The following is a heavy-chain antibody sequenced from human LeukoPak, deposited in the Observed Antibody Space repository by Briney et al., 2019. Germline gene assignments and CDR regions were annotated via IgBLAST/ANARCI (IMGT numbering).Heavy chain of an antibody. Sequence: GASVKVSCKASGYTFTSYDINWVRQATGQGLEWMGWMNPNSGNTGYAQKFQGGVTITRNTSISTAYMELSSLRSEDTAVYYCARSRSRAARFQRAPNWFDPWGQGTLVTVSS. CDR1: GYTFTSYD. J-gene: IGHJ5*02. CDR3: ARSRSRAARFQRAPNWFDP. V-gene: IGHV1-8*03. CDR2: MNPNSGNT. D-gene: IGHD6-6*01.